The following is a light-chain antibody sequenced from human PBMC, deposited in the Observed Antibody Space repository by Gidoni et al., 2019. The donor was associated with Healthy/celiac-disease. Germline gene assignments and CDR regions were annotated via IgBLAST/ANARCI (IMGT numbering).Light chain of an antibody. CDR3: QQYDNIPRT. CDR1: QDISNY. CDR2: DAS. Sequence: IHMTHSPYSLSASVRERVTITCQASQDISNYLNWYQQKPGKAPKLLIYDASNLETGVPSRFSGSGSGTDFTFTIRRLQPEDIATYYCQQYDNIPRTFGQGTKLEIK. J-gene: IGKJ2*01. V-gene: IGKV1-33*01.